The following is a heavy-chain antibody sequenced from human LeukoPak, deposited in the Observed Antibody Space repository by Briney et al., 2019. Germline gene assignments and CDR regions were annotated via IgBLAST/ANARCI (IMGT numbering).Heavy chain of an antibody. CDR2: ISSSSSYI. Sequence: GGSLRLSCAASEFTFSSYTMHWVRQAPGTGLEWASSISSSSSYIYYADSVKGRFTISRDNAKKSVFLEMNSLRVDDTAIYYCAKDARIFGVINYFDSWGQGTLVTVSS. D-gene: IGHD3-3*01. V-gene: IGHV3-21*01. CDR3: AKDARIFGVINYFDS. CDR1: EFTFSSYT. J-gene: IGHJ4*02.